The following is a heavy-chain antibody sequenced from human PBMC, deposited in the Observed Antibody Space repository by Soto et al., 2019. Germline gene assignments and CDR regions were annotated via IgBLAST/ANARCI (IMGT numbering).Heavy chain of an antibody. CDR2: INPNSGGT. J-gene: IGHJ6*02. CDR3: ARVTMVIRDSDHFGVDV. CDR1: GYTFTGYY. Sequence: ASVKVSGKASGYTFTGYYMHCVRQAPGQVLEWMGWINPNSGGTNYAQKFQGRVTMTRDTSISTAYMELSRLRSDDTAVYFCARVTMVIRDSDHFGVDVWGHGTTVTVSS. V-gene: IGHV1-2*02. D-gene: IGHD4-17*01.